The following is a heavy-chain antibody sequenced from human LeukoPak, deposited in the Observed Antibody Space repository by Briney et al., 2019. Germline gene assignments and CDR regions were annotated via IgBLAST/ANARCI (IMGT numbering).Heavy chain of an antibody. J-gene: IGHJ4*02. CDR1: GVTVTNNY. CDR2: LYSGGST. V-gene: IGHV3-53*01. D-gene: IGHD6-13*01. Sequence: GGSLRLSCVASGVTVTNNYMSWVRQAPGKGLEWVSVLYSGGSTHYADSVKGRFTISRDSSKNTLYLQMNSLRAEDTAMYYCARDRGAAAGDWGRGTLVTVSS. CDR3: ARDRGAAAGD.